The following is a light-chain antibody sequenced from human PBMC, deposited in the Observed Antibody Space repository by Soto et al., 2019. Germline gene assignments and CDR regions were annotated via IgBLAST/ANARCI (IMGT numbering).Light chain of an antibody. V-gene: IGKV1-5*03. J-gene: IGKJ1*01. CDR2: KAS. Sequence: DIQMTQSPSTLSASVGDRVTITCRASESISSWLAWFQQKPGKAPTLLIQKASILESGVPSRFSGSESGTDFTLTISSLPPDDFATYFCQQYSAKWSFGQGTKVEIK. CDR1: ESISSW. CDR3: QQYSAKWS.